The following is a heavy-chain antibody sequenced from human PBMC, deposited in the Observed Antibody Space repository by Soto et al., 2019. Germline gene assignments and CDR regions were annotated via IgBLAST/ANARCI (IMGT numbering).Heavy chain of an antibody. CDR3: TPGIYYDIFTGYHNVAY. CDR2: IKSKTDGGTA. V-gene: IGHV3-15*01. D-gene: IGHD3-9*01. CDR1: GFNLSHPW. Sequence: PGGSLRLSCVASGFNLSHPWMTWVRQAAGKGLEWVGRIKSKTDGGTADYAAPVKGRATISRDDSKNTVYLQMNSLKTEDTAVYYCTPGIYYDIFTGYHNVAYWGQGALVTVSS. J-gene: IGHJ4*02.